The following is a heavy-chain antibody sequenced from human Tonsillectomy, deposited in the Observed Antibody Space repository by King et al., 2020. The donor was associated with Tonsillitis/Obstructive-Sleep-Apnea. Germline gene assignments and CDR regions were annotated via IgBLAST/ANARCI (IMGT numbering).Heavy chain of an antibody. V-gene: IGHV4-59*01. J-gene: IGHJ4*02. CDR1: GGSISSYY. CDR2: IYYSGST. Sequence: QLQESGPGLVKPSETLSLTCTVSGGSISSYYWSWIRQPPGKGLEWIGYIYYSGSTNYNPSLKSRVTISVDTSKNQFSLKLSSVTAADTAVYYCARGDYAYYFDYWGQGTLVTVSS. CDR3: ARGDYAYYFDY. D-gene: IGHD4-17*01.